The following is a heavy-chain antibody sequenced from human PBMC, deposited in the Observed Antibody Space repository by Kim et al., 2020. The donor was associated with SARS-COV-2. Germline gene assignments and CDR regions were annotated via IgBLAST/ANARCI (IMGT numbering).Heavy chain of an antibody. CDR2: IDGSDGTT. J-gene: IGHJ4*02. CDR3: LKGGWGWIWDY. D-gene: IGHD2-21*01. Sequence: PGGSLRLSCTTSGFTFTGHAMSWVRQAPGKGLEWVSSIDGSDGTTYYVDSVKGRFSISRDDSKNTLYLQMSALRADDTAAYYCLKGGWGWIWDYWGQGTLVTVSS. V-gene: IGHV3-23*01. CDR1: GFTFTGHA.